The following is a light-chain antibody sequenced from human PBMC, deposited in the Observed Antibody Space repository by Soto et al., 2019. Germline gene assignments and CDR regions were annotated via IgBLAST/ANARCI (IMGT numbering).Light chain of an antibody. CDR2: EVS. Sequence: QSVLTQPASMSGSPGQSITISCTGTTSDVGSYNYVSWYQQCPGKAPKLIIYEVSNRPSGVSNRFSASKSGNTASLTISGLQAEDEADYYCSSYTSGSSLSVFGGGTKVTVL. J-gene: IGLJ2*01. CDR1: TSDVGSYNY. V-gene: IGLV2-14*01. CDR3: SSYTSGSSLSV.